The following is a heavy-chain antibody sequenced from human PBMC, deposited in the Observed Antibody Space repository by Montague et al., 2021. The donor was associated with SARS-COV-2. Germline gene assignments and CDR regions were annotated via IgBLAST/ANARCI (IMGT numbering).Heavy chain of an antibody. D-gene: IGHD2-15*01. CDR2: IYYSVST. V-gene: IGHV4-34*01. J-gene: IGHJ4*02. Sequence: SETLSLTCAVYGGSFSGYYWSWVRQPPGKGLEWIGYIYYSVSTNYNPSLRSRVTISEDTAKNQFSLKLTSVTAADTAVYYCARDKEMIFWGQGILVTVSS. CDR1: GGSFSGYY. CDR3: ARDKEMIF.